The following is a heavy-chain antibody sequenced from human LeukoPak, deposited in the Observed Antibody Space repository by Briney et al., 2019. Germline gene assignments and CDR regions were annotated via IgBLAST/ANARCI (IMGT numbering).Heavy chain of an antibody. J-gene: IGHJ4*02. CDR1: GYTFTGYY. CDR3: ARSPHILTGENFDF. Sequence: VSVKVSCKASGYTFTGYYMHWVRQAPGQGLEWMGWINPNSGGTNYAQKFQGRVTMTRDTSISTAYMELSSLTSDDTAVYYCARSPHILTGENFDFWGQGTLLTVSS. CDR2: INPNSGGT. D-gene: IGHD3-9*01. V-gene: IGHV1-2*02.